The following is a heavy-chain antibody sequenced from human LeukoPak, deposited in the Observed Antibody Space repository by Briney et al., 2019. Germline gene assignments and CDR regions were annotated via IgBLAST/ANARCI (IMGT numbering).Heavy chain of an antibody. D-gene: IGHD6-13*01. Sequence: SETLSLTCTVSGGSISSYYWSWIRQPAGKGLEWIGRIYTSGSTNYNPSLKSRVTMSVDTSKNQFSLKLSSVTAADTAVYYCARGAPRQQLPPFDYWGQGTLVTVSS. V-gene: IGHV4-4*07. CDR1: GGSISSYY. CDR2: IYTSGST. CDR3: ARGAPRQQLPPFDY. J-gene: IGHJ4*02.